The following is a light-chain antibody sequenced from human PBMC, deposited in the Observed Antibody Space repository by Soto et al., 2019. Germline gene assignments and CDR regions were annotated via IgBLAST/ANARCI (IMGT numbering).Light chain of an antibody. V-gene: IGLV2-14*01. Sequence: QSALTQPASVSGSPGQSITISCTGTSSDVGYYNYVSWYQQHPGKAPKLMIYEVSNRPSGVSNRFSGSKSGNTASLTISGLQAEDEADYYCSSYTSSSTFFGTGTKVTVL. CDR1: SSDVGYYNY. CDR3: SSYTSSSTF. CDR2: EVS. J-gene: IGLJ1*01.